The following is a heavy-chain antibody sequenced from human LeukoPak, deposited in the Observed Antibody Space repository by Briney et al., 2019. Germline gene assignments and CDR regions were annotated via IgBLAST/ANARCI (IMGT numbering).Heavy chain of an antibody. CDR1: GGTFSSYA. CDR3: AILVNPIVVVPAARDAFDI. V-gene: IGHV1-69*13. CDR2: IIPIFGTA. Sequence: ASVKVSCKASGGTFSSYAISWVRQAPGQGLEWMGGIIPIFGTANYAQKFQGRVTITADESTSTAYMELSSLRSEDTALYYCAILVNPIVVVPAARDAFDIWGQGTTVTVSS. D-gene: IGHD2-2*01. J-gene: IGHJ3*02.